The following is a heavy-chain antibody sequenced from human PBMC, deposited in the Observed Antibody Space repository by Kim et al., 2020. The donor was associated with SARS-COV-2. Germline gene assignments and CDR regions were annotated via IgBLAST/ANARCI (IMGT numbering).Heavy chain of an antibody. V-gene: IGHV3-73*01. J-gene: IGHJ6*02. CDR2: IRSKVNNYAT. CDR3: TLEGDYYGMAV. Sequence: GGSLRLSCAASGFTFSGSAMHWVRQASRKGLEWIGRIRSKVNNYATTYAVSMKGRFTISRDDSKKTTYMQMNSLRTEDTAMYYCTLEGDYYGMAVWGQGTTVTVSS. D-gene: IGHD1-1*01. CDR1: GFTFSGSA.